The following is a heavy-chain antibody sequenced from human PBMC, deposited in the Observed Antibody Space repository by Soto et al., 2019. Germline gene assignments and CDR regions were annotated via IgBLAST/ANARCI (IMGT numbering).Heavy chain of an antibody. CDR2: ISATGIST. D-gene: IGHD2-2*01. CDR3: ARDKDTSCGTGFEF. J-gene: IGHJ4*01. CDR1: GFPFATYA. V-gene: IGHV3-23*01. Sequence: GGSLRLSCAASGFPFATYAMSLVRQSPGKGLEWVSAISATGISTHYADSVKGRVTISRDNSANTLSLEMSSLTAEDTAVYYCARDKDTSCGTGFEFWRHGPLVTVSS.